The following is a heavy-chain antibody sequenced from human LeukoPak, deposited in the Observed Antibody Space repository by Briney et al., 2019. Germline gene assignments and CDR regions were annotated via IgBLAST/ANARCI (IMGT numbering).Heavy chain of an antibody. CDR2: IIPILGIA. J-gene: IGHJ4*02. Sequence: ASVKVSCKASGGTFSSYAISWVRQAPGQGLEWMGRIIPILGIANYAQKFQGRVTITADKSTSTAYMELSSLRSEDTAVCYCARDRQGGGKCSGGSCPNGDYWGQGTLVTVSS. CDR1: GGTFSSYA. D-gene: IGHD2-15*01. CDR3: ARDRQGGGKCSGGSCPNGDY. V-gene: IGHV1-69*04.